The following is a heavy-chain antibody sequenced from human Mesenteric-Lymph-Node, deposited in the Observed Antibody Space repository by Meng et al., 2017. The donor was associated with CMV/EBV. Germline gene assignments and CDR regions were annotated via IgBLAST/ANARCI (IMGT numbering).Heavy chain of an antibody. CDR1: GGSISSYY. D-gene: IGHD1-1*01. CDR3: ARDQQLNGGDWFDP. J-gene: IGHJ5*02. CDR2: IYHSGST. Sequence: SETLSLTCTVSGGSISSYYWSWIRQPPGKGLEWIGCIYHSGSTNYNPSLKSRVTMSVDTSKNQFALKMRSVTAADTAVYFCARDQQLNGGDWFDPWGQGALVTVSS. V-gene: IGHV4-59*01.